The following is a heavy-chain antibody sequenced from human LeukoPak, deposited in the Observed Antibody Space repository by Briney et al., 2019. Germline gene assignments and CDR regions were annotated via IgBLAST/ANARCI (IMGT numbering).Heavy chain of an antibody. Sequence: GGSLRLSRAASGFTFSSYAMTWVRQAPGKGLEWVSSISNSGGSTYYADSVKGQFTISRDNSENTLYLHMNSLRAADTAIYYCARDFNCAYWGQGTLVTVSS. V-gene: IGHV3-23*01. CDR3: ARDFNCAY. J-gene: IGHJ4*02. CDR1: GFTFSSYA. CDR2: ISNSGGST.